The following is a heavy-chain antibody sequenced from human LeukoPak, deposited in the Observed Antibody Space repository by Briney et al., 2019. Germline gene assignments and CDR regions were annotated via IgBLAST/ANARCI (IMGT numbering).Heavy chain of an antibody. CDR2: ISSRGSYI. D-gene: IGHD1-26*01. Sequence: GGSLRLSCAASGFTFSSYTMNGVRQAPGKGLEWVSSISSRGSYIYYADSVTGRFTISRDNAKNSLYLQMNSLRVEDTAVYYCARGVGGGSDYWGQGTLVTVSS. CDR1: GFTFSSYT. CDR3: ARGVGGGSDY. V-gene: IGHV3-21*01. J-gene: IGHJ4*02.